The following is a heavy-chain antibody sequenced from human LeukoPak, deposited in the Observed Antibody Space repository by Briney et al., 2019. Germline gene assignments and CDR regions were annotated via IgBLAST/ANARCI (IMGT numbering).Heavy chain of an antibody. CDR3: ARVRVGRSSWYGLDY. CDR2: INPNSGGT. V-gene: IGHV1-2*02. D-gene: IGHD6-13*01. J-gene: IGHJ4*02. Sequence: ASVKVSCKASGYTFTGYYMHWVRQAPGQGLEWMGWINPNSGGTNYAQKLQGRVTMTTDTSTSTAYMELRSLRSDDTAVYYCARVRVGRSSWYGLDYWGQGTLVTVSS. CDR1: GYTFTGYY.